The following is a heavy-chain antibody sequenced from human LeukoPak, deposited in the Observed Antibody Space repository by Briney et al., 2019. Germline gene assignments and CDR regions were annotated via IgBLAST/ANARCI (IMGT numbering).Heavy chain of an antibody. J-gene: IGHJ3*02. CDR1: GFTFSRSG. V-gene: IGHV3-30*02. D-gene: IGHD3-10*01. CDR3: AKEGRGGFDI. CDR2: IGYDGSKI. Sequence: PGGSLRLSCAASGFTFSRSGMHWVRQAPGKGLEWVTFIGYDGSKIYYADPVKGRFAISRDNSKNTLYLQMNSPRAEDTAVYYCAKEGRGGFDIWGQGTMVTVSS.